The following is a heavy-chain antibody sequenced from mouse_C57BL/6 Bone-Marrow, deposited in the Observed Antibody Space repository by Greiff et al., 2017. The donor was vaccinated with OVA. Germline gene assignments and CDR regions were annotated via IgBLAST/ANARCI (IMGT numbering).Heavy chain of an antibody. J-gene: IGHJ4*01. CDR3: ARPLLGYAMDY. V-gene: IGHV1-42*01. Sequence: VQLQQSGPELVKPGASVKISCKASGYSFTGYYMNWVKQSPEKSLEWIGEINPSTGGTTYNQKFKAKATLTVDKSSSTAYMQLKSLTSEDSAVYYCARPLLGYAMDYWGQGTSVTVSS. CDR2: INPSTGGT. CDR1: GYSFTGYY.